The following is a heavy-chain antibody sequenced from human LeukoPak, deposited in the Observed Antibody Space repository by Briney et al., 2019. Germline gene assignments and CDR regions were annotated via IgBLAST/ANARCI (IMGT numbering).Heavy chain of an antibody. V-gene: IGHV3-33*03. D-gene: IGHD1-14*01. CDR2: IWYDGSDK. J-gene: IGHJ4*02. CDR1: GFTFSDYG. Sequence: PGRSLRLSCVASGFTFSDYGIHWVRQAPGKGLEWVALIWYDGSDKYYVDSVKGRFTISRDKSTVYLQMSSLRTEDTAIYYCAKALGNHVTTISVLGFWGQGTLVTVSS. CDR3: AKALGNHVTTISVLGF.